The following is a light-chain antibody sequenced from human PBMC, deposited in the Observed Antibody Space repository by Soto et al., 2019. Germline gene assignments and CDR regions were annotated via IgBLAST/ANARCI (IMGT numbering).Light chain of an antibody. CDR2: TAS. Sequence: DIQMTQSPSTLSASVGDRVTITCRASQSINNWLAWYQHKPGRAPKLLIYTASNLQSGVPSRFSGSGSGTEFTLTISSLQPDDFATYYCQQYNNYSPEYTFGQGTKLEVK. V-gene: IGKV1-5*03. CDR3: QQYNNYSPEYT. CDR1: QSINNW. J-gene: IGKJ2*01.